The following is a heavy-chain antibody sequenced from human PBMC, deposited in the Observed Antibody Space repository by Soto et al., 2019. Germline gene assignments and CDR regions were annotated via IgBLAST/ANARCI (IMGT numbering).Heavy chain of an antibody. J-gene: IGHJ5*02. CDR2: IYHSGST. V-gene: IGHV4-30-4*01. D-gene: IGHD6-6*01. CDR3: ARERPDGARLDP. CDR1: GGSISSGDYY. Sequence: QVQLQESGPGLVKPSQTLSLTCTVSGGSISSGDYYWSWIRQPPGKGLEWLGYIYHSGSTCYHPSLKRRVTISVNTSKNPCPLKLSSVTAADSAVYYCARERPDGARLDPWGQGTLVTVSS.